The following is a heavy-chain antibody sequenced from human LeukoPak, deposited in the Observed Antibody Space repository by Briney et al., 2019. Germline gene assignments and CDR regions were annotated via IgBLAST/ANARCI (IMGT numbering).Heavy chain of an antibody. Sequence: GGSLRLSCAASGYTFDDYGLSWVRQAPGKGLEWVSTINWNGGSTGYADSVKGRFTISRDNAKNSLYLQMNSLRAEDTALYYCARVSDISVAAYFDYWGQGTLVTVSS. J-gene: IGHJ4*02. CDR1: GYTFDDYG. CDR3: ARVSDISVAAYFDY. V-gene: IGHV3-20*04. D-gene: IGHD6-19*01. CDR2: INWNGGST.